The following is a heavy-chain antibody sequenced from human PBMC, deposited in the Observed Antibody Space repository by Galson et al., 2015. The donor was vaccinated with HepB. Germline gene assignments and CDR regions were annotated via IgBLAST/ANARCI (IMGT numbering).Heavy chain of an antibody. D-gene: IGHD1-26*01. CDR3: ARDPIGVYCGMDV. CDR1: GFTFSSYS. J-gene: IGHJ6*02. CDR2: ISSSSSYI. Sequence: SLRLSCAASGFTFSSYSMNWVRQAPGKGLEWVSSISSSSSYIYYADSVKGRFTISRDNAKNSLYLQMNSLRAEDTAVYYCARDPIGVYCGMDVWGQGTTVTVSS. V-gene: IGHV3-21*01.